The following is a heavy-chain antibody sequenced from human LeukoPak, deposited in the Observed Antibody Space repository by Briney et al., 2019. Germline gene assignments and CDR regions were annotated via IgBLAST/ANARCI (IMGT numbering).Heavy chain of an antibody. CDR1: GFSFNTYW. CDR3: ANWLWVRGVIRDY. V-gene: IGHV3-7*03. CDR2: VNQGGSET. Sequence: GGSLRLSCAASGFSFNTYWMTWVRQAPGKGLEWVANVNQGGSETYYVDSVKGRFTISRDNSKNTLYLQMNSLRAEDTAVYYCANWLWVRGVIRDYWGQGTLVTVSS. D-gene: IGHD3-10*01. J-gene: IGHJ4*02.